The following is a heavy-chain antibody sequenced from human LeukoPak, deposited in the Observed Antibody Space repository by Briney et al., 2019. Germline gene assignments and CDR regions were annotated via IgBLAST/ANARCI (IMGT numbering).Heavy chain of an antibody. CDR1: GFTFSSYP. D-gene: IGHD2-2*01. Sequence: GGSLRLSCAASGFTFSSYPLHWVRQAPGKGLEWVTLISYDGSKIYYADSVKGRFTISRDNSKNTLFLQMNSLRAEDTAVYYCAKDLDCSSTSCYENVWGQGTTVTVSS. J-gene: IGHJ6*02. CDR2: ISYDGSKI. CDR3: AKDLDCSSTSCYENV. V-gene: IGHV3-30-3*01.